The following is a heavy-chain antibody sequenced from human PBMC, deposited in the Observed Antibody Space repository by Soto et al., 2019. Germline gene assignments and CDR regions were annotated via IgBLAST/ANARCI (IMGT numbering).Heavy chain of an antibody. CDR2: IYSGGST. V-gene: IGHV3-53*01. J-gene: IGHJ4*02. CDR1: GFTVRSSY. Sequence: GGSLRLSCAASGFTVRSSYMSWVRQAPGKGLEWVSVIYSGGSTYYADSVKGRFTISRDNSKNTLFLQMNSLRAGDTAVYYCAREKSNSSYYFDYWGQGTLVTVSS. CDR3: AREKSNSSYYFDY. D-gene: IGHD6-13*01.